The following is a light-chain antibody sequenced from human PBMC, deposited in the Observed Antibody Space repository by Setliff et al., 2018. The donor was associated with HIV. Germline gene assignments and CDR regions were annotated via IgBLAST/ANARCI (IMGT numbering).Light chain of an antibody. CDR3: SSYTTNTTFV. Sequence: QSALTQPASVSGSPGQSITTSCTGTSSDVGNYNYVSWYQQHPGKAPKLMIYEVTYRPSGVSNRFSGSKSGNTASLTISGLQAEDEADYYCSSYTTNTTFVFGTGTKVTVL. CDR2: EVT. V-gene: IGLV2-14*01. J-gene: IGLJ1*01. CDR1: SSDVGNYNY.